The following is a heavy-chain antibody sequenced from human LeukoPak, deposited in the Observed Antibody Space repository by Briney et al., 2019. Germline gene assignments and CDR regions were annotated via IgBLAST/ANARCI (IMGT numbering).Heavy chain of an antibody. CDR1: GFTFSTSW. J-gene: IGHJ3*02. CDR2: INGDGSLN. CDR3: ARVRDAFDI. V-gene: IGHV3-7*01. Sequence: GGSLRLSCAASGFTFSTSWMTWVRQAPGKGLEWVANINGDGSLNGYVASVKGRFTISRDNAKNSVHLQMISLRDEDTAVYYCARVRDAFDIWGQGTMVTVSS.